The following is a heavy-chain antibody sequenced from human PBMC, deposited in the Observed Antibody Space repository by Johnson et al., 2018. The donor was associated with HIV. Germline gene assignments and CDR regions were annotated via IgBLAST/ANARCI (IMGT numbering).Heavy chain of an antibody. CDR1: GFTFSSYW. Sequence: EVQLLESGGGVVQPGGSLRLSCAASGFTFSSYWMSWVRQVPGKGLEWVSGINWNGCSTYYADSVKGRFTISRDNSKNTLYLQMNSLRDEDTALYYCARDEEGYCSGGSCYSGAFDIWGQGTMVTVSS. V-gene: IGHV3-23*01. CDR2: INWNGCST. J-gene: IGHJ3*02. CDR3: ARDEEGYCSGGSCYSGAFDI. D-gene: IGHD2-15*01.